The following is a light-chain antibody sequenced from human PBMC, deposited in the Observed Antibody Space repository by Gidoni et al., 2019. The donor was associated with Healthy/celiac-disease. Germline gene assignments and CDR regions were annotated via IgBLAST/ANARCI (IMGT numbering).Light chain of an antibody. CDR3: HQYGSSSLT. Sequence: EIVLTQSPGTLSLSPGERATLSCRASQSVSSSYLAWYQQKPGQAPRLLIYGASSRATGIPARFSGSGSGTDFTLTISRLEPEDFAVYYCHQYGSSSLTFGGGTKVEIK. CDR1: QSVSSSY. V-gene: IGKV3-20*01. CDR2: GAS. J-gene: IGKJ4*01.